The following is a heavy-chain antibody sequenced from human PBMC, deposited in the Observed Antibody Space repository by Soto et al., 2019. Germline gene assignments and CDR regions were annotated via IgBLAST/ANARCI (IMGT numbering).Heavy chain of an antibody. V-gene: IGHV1-69*13. CDR2: IIPIFGTA. J-gene: IGHJ6*02. CDR3: ATGIVEDYYYYGMDV. CDR1: GGGFSGSA. D-gene: IGHD3-22*01. Sequence: VKGACKASGGGFSGSAISWVRKATGQGLEWMGGIIPIFGTANYAQKFQGRVTITADESTSTAYMELSSLRSEDTAVYYCATGIVEDYYYYGMDVWGQGTTVTVSS.